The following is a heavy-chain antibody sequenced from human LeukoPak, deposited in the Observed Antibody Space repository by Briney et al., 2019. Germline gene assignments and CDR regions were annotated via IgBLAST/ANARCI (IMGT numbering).Heavy chain of an antibody. Sequence: GGSLRLSCAASGFTFSSYAMSWVRQAPGKGLEWVSAISGSGGSTYYADSVKGRFTISRDNSKNTLYLQMNSLRAEDTAVYYCAKDWDYWNDGGSDAFDIWGQGTMVTVPS. V-gene: IGHV3-23*01. CDR2: ISGSGGST. J-gene: IGHJ3*02. CDR1: GFTFSSYA. CDR3: AKDWDYWNDGGSDAFDI. D-gene: IGHD1-1*01.